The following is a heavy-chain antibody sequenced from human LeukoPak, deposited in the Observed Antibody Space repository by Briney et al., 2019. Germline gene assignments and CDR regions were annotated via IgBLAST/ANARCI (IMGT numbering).Heavy chain of an antibody. D-gene: IGHD6-6*01. J-gene: IGHJ4*02. CDR2: ITNSGTAI. CDR1: GLTFSDYY. CDR3: ARDGWIAARFVDY. Sequence: PGGSLRLSCAASGLTFSDYYMSWIRQAPGKGLEWVSSITNSGTAIYYADSVKGRFTISRDNAKNSLYLQMNSLGAGDTAVYYCARDGWIAARFVDYWGQGTLVTVSS. V-gene: IGHV3-11*04.